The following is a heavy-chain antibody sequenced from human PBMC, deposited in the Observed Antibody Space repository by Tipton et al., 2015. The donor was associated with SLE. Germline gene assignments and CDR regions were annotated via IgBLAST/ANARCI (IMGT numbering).Heavy chain of an antibody. V-gene: IGHV3-21*01. CDR2: ISSSSSYI. CDR1: GFTFSSYS. J-gene: IGHJ6*03. CDR3: ARDTYYDFWSGYRSYYQYMDV. D-gene: IGHD3-3*01. Sequence: SLRLSCAASGFTFSSYSMNWVRQAPGKGLEWVSSISSSSSYIYYADSVKGRFTISRDNAKNSLYLQMNSLRAEDTAVYYCARDTYYDFWSGYRSYYQYMDVWGKGTTVTVSS.